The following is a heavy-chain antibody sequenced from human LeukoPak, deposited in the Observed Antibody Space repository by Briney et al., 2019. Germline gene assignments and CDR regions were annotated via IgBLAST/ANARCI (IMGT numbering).Heavy chain of an antibody. Sequence: GGSLRLSCAASGFTFSSYGMHWVRQAPGKGLEWVAFIRYDGSNKYYADSVKGRFTISRDNSKNTLYLQMNSLRAEDTAVYYCAKGLIAMAGVIDYWGQGTLVTVSS. V-gene: IGHV3-30*02. CDR1: GFTFSSYG. CDR3: AKGLIAMAGVIDY. J-gene: IGHJ4*02. CDR2: IRYDGSNK. D-gene: IGHD6-19*01.